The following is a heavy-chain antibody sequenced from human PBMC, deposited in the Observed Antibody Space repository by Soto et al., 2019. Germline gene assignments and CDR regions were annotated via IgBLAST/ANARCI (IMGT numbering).Heavy chain of an antibody. CDR3: AAAELIEYSGSAPDY. V-gene: IGHV1-58*01. D-gene: IGHD6-6*01. CDR2: IVVGSGNT. J-gene: IGHJ4*02. CDR1: GFTFPSSA. Sequence: SVKVSCKASGFTFPSSAVQWVRQARGQRLEWIGWIVVGSGNTNYAQRFQERVTITRDMSTSTAYMELSSLRSEDTAVYYCAAAELIEYSGSAPDYWGQGTLVTVSS.